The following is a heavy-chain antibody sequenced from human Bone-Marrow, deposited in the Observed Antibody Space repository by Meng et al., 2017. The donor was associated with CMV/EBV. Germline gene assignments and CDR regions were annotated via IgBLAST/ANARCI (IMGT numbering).Heavy chain of an antibody. CDR1: FTTHY. V-gene: IGHV1-46*01. CDR3: ARDRVFTYGSGGARWYFDF. Sequence: FTTHYVHWVRQAPGQGLDWMGIINPSEGTSNYARKFQGRVTMTSDTSTGTVYMELSSLRSEDTAVYYCARDRVFTYGSGGARWYFDFWGRGTLVTVSS. J-gene: IGHJ2*01. D-gene: IGHD6-19*01. CDR2: INPSEGTS.